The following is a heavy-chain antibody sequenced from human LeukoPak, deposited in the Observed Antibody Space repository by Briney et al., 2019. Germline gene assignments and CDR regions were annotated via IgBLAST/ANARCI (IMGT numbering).Heavy chain of an antibody. J-gene: IGHJ4*02. V-gene: IGHV4-39*07. CDR1: GGSISSSSYY. CDR3: ASYLAAAGTRYFDY. D-gene: IGHD6-13*01. CDR2: IYYSGST. Sequence: SETLSLTCTVSGGSISSSSYYWGWIRQPPGKGLEWIGSIYYSGSTYYNPSLKSRVTISVDTSKNQFSLKLSSVTAADTAVCYCASYLAAAGTRYFDYWGQGTLVTVSS.